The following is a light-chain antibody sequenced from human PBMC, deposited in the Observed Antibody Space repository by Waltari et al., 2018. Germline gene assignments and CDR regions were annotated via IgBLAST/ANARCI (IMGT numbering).Light chain of an antibody. CDR1: QSVNDY. J-gene: IGKJ4*01. V-gene: IGKV3-11*01. CDR2: DAS. CDR3: QQRSNWPLT. Sequence: EVVLTQSPATLSLSPGERATLSCRASQSVNDYLAWYQQKPGQAPRLLMYDASNRATGIPARFSGSRSGTDFTLTISSLESEDFAVYYCQQRSNWPLTFGGGTKVEIK.